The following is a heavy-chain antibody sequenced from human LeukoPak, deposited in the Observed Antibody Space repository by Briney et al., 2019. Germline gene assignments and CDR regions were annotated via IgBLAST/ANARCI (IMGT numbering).Heavy chain of an antibody. D-gene: IGHD3-16*01. Sequence: SETLSLTCTVSGGSLSDYYWSWIRQPPGKGLERIGSIYSTGSTTYNPSLKSRVTISVDMSQNQFSLELASVTAADTAVYHCARHGGSTSLYTWSGPWGQGTLVTVSS. V-gene: IGHV4-59*08. CDR2: IYSTGST. J-gene: IGHJ5*02. CDR3: ARHGGSTSLYTWSGP. CDR1: GGSLSDYY.